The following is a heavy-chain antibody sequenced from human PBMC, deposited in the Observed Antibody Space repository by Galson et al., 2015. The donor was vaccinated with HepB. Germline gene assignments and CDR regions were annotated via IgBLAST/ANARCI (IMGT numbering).Heavy chain of an antibody. V-gene: IGHV3-48*03. CDR1: GFTFSSYE. Sequence: SLRLSCAASGFTFSSYEMNWVRQAPGKGLEWVSYISSSGNTIYYADSVKGRFTISRDNAKNSLYLQMNSLRAEDTAVYYCASSEQWELRNFDYWGQGTLVTVSS. D-gene: IGHD1-26*01. CDR3: ASSEQWELRNFDY. J-gene: IGHJ4*02. CDR2: ISSSGNTI.